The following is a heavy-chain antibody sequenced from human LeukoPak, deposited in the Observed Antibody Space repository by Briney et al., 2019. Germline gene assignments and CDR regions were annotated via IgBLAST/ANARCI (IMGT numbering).Heavy chain of an antibody. Sequence: QAGGSLRLSCAASGFSFSTSWMHWVRQAPGKGLMWVSRIHSNGVSTTYADSVKGRFTISRDNAKNTLYLQMNNLRAEDTAVYYCARDHYYVPDYWGQGTLVTVSS. D-gene: IGHD3-10*02. V-gene: IGHV3-74*03. CDR3: ARDHYYVPDY. CDR2: IHSNGVST. CDR1: GFSFSTSW. J-gene: IGHJ4*02.